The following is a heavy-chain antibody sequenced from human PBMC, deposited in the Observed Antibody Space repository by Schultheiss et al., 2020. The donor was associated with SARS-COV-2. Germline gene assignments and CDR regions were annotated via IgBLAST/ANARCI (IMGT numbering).Heavy chain of an antibody. CDR2: INSDGSST. CDR3: ARHGDYYYSYMDV. Sequence: GGSLRLSCAASGFTFDDYAMHWVRQAPGKGLVWVSRINSDGSSTSYADSVKGRFTISRDNAKNTLYLQMNSLRAEDTAVYYCARHGDYYYSYMDVWGKGTTVTVSS. V-gene: IGHV3-74*01. CDR1: GFTFDDYA. J-gene: IGHJ6*03. D-gene: IGHD3-16*01.